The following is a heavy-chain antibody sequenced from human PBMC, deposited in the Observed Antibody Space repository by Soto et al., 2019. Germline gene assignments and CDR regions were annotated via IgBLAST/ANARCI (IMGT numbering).Heavy chain of an antibody. CDR3: ARRIAVAGTDYFDY. Sequence: SETLSLTCGVSGYSITSGSYWGWIRQPPGKGLEWIGNIFHNGGTYDNPSLRGRLTMSVDTSKNQFSLKLSSVTAADTAVYYCARRIAVAGTDYFDYWGPGTLVTVSP. CDR2: IFHNGGT. D-gene: IGHD6-19*01. CDR1: GYSITSGSY. V-gene: IGHV4-38-2*01. J-gene: IGHJ4*02.